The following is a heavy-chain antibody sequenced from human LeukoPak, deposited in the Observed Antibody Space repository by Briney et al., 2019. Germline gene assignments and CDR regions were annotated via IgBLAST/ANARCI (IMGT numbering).Heavy chain of an antibody. CDR3: ARRKYGADYSGMDV. Sequence: GASVKVSCKASGYTFSSYGINWVRLAPGRGPEWMASINPQKRDTHYAQNFQGRVTVTAGTSTNTAYMELRSLRSDDTAIYYCARRKYGADYSGMDVWGQGTTVTVSS. V-gene: IGHV1-18*01. D-gene: IGHD4/OR15-4a*01. CDR2: INPQKRDT. CDR1: GYTFSSYG. J-gene: IGHJ6*02.